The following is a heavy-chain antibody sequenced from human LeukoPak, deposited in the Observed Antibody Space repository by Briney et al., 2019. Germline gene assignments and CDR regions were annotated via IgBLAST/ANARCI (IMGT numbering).Heavy chain of an antibody. Sequence: GGSLRLSCAASGFMFGSYWMTWVRQAPGKGLEWVANIQQDGSEKYYVDSVKGRFTISRDNAKNSLFLQMNSLRAEDTAVYYCARLTSAYDYVWGNYRPPDYWGQGTLVTVSS. CDR2: IQQDGSEK. J-gene: IGHJ4*02. D-gene: IGHD3-16*02. V-gene: IGHV3-7*01. CDR1: GFMFGSYW. CDR3: ARLTSAYDYVWGNYRPPDY.